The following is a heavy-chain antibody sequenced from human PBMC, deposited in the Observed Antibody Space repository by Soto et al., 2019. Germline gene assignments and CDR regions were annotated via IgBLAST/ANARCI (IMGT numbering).Heavy chain of an antibody. CDR1: TASTGTFS. CDR2: IYYGGST. D-gene: IGHD3-10*01. J-gene: IGHJ4*02. CDR3: ASQAPYYYGSGSSSIDY. Sequence: SETLSHASTVSTASTGTFSCSWIQPPPEKGLEWIGYIYYGGSTNYNPSLKSRVNISVDTSKNQFSLKLSSVTAADTAVYYCASQAPYYYGSGSSSIDYWGQGTLVSVS. V-gene: IGHV4-59*08.